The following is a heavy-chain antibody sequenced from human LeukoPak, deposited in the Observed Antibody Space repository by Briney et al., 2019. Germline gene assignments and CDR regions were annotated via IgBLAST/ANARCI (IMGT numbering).Heavy chain of an antibody. V-gene: IGHV1-3*01. CDR2: INPDKGDT. J-gene: IGHJ4*02. Sequence: ASVKVSCKASGYSFTTYATHWVRQAPGQRLEWMGWINPDKGDTKYSQNFQGRLTVTTDTSASTTYMELSSLVSEDTAVYYSARRLKGSYGNPFDYWGQGTLVTVSS. CDR3: ARRLKGSYGNPFDY. D-gene: IGHD4-17*01. CDR1: GYSFTTYA.